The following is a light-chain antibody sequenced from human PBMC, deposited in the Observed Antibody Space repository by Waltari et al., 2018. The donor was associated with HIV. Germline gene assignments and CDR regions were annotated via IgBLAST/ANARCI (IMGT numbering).Light chain of an antibody. CDR2: DDD. Sequence: QSVLTQPPSVSAAPGETVIISCSGSSSNIGNNYVSWYQQLPGTAPKLFIYDDDLRHSGIPSRFSGSRAGTSATLGITGLQTGDEADYYCGTWDTTLSAVVFGGGTKLTVL. CDR3: GTWDTTLSAVV. CDR1: SSNIGNNY. V-gene: IGLV1-51*01. J-gene: IGLJ2*01.